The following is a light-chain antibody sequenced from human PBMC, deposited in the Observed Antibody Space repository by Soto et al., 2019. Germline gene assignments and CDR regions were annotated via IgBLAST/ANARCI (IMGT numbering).Light chain of an antibody. V-gene: IGLV2-14*03. CDR3: SSYTSSSTYVV. CDR1: SSDVGGYNY. J-gene: IGLJ2*01. CDR2: DVS. Sequence: QSALTQPASVSGSLGQSITISCTGTSSDVGGYNYVSWYQQHPGKAPKLMICDVSNRPSGVSNRFSGSKSGNTASLTISGLQAEDEADYYCSSYTSSSTYVVFGGGTKLTVL.